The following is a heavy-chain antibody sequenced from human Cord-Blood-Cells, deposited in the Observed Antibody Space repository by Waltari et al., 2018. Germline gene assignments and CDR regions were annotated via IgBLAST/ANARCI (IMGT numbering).Heavy chain of an antibody. CDR2: IYYSGST. CDR3: ARHRAGLWPT. D-gene: IGHD5-18*01. J-gene: IGHJ4*02. Sequence: QLQLQESGPGLVKPSETLSLTCTVPGGSISSSSYYRGWIRQPPGKGLEWIGSIYYSGSTYYNPSLKSRVTISVDTSKNQFSLKLSSVTAADTAVYYCARHRAGLWPTWGQGTLVTVSS. CDR1: GGSISSSSYY. V-gene: IGHV4-39*01.